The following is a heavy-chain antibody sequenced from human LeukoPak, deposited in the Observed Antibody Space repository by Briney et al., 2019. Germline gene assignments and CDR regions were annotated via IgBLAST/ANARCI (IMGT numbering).Heavy chain of an antibody. V-gene: IGHV3-7*01. CDR2: IKQDGSEK. J-gene: IGHJ3*02. Sequence: GRSLRLSCAASGFTFSSYWMSWVRQAPGKGLEWVANIKQDGSEKYYVDSVKGRFTISRDNAKNSLYLQMNSLRAEDTAVYYCARDGGSGYSDTYDAFGIWGQGTMVTVSS. CDR1: GFTFSSYW. CDR3: ARDGGSGYSDTYDAFGI. D-gene: IGHD3-22*01.